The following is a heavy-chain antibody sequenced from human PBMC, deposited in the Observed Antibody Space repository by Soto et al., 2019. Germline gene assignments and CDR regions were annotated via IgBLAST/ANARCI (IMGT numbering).Heavy chain of an antibody. Sequence: QVQLVESGGGVVQPGRSLRLSCAASGFTFSSYGMHWVRQAPGKGLEWVAVISYDGSNKYYADSVKGRFTISRDNSKNTLYLQMNSLRAEDTAVYYCAKEGGLWFGEWGQGTPVTVSS. CDR1: GFTFSSYG. CDR2: ISYDGSNK. V-gene: IGHV3-30*18. D-gene: IGHD3-10*01. J-gene: IGHJ4*02. CDR3: AKEGGLWFGE.